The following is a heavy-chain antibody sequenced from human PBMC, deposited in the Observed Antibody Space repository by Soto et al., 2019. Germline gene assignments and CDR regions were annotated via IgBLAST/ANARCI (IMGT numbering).Heavy chain of an antibody. J-gene: IGHJ6*02. Sequence: PSETLSLTCTVSGGSISSGDYYWSWIRQPPGKGLEWIGYIYYSGSTYYNPSLKGRVTISVDTSKYQFSLKLSSVTAADTAVYYCARSTGGWGYCSSTSCYSYYYGMDVWGQGTTVTGSS. CDR3: ARSTGGWGYCSSTSCYSYYYGMDV. D-gene: IGHD2-2*01. CDR2: IYYSGST. CDR1: GGSISSGDYY. V-gene: IGHV4-30-4*02.